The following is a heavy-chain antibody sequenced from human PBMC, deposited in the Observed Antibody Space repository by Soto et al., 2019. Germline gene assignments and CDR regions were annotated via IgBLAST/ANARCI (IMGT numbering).Heavy chain of an antibody. V-gene: IGHV3-23*01. CDR3: AREVNYYDSSDNIGGRDY. J-gene: IGHJ4*02. CDR1: EFTFGNYA. Sequence: GGSLRLSCAASEFTFGNYAMSWVRQAPGKGLEWVSTIRGSGDNTYYADSVKGRFTISRDNSKNTLYLQVSSLRAEDTAVYYCAREVNYYDSSDNIGGRDYWGQGTLVTVSS. D-gene: IGHD3-22*01. CDR2: IRGSGDNT.